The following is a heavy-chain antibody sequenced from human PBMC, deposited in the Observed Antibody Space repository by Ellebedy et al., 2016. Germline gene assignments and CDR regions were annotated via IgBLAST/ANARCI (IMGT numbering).Heavy chain of an antibody. D-gene: IGHD3-22*01. V-gene: IGHV1-58*02. J-gene: IGHJ5*02. Sequence: ASVKVSCKASGFTFTSSAMQWVRQARGQRLEWIGWIVVGSGNTNYAQKFQERVTITRDMSTSTAYMELSSLRSEDTAVYYCARGRESTMIAWGQGTLVTVSS. CDR3: ARGRESTMIA. CDR2: IVVGSGNT. CDR1: GFTFTSSA.